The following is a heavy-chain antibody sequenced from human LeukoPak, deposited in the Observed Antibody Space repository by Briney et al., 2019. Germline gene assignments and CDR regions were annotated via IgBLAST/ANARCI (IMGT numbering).Heavy chain of an antibody. D-gene: IGHD6-19*01. Sequence: GGSLRLSCAASRFTVSSSYMNWVRQAPGKGLEWVSFIDSGGYTYYADSVKGRFTISRDNSKNTLYLQMSSLRVEDTAVYYCARGGSGWYAFDSWGQGTLATVSS. J-gene: IGHJ4*02. CDR1: RFTVSSSY. CDR2: IDSGGYT. V-gene: IGHV3-66*01. CDR3: ARGGSGWYAFDS.